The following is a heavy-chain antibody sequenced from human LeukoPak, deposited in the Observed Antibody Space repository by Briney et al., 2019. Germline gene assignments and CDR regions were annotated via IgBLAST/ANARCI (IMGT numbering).Heavy chain of an antibody. CDR3: ARDTQG. V-gene: IGHV3-23*01. D-gene: IGHD2-15*01. Sequence: GGSLRLSCAAPGFTLNSYAMSWVRQAPGKGLEWVSTINSSGGRTYYADSVKGRFTISRDNSKNTVYLQMNSLRAEDTAVYYCARDTQGWGQGTLVTVSS. J-gene: IGHJ4*02. CDR1: GFTLNSYA. CDR2: INSSGGRT.